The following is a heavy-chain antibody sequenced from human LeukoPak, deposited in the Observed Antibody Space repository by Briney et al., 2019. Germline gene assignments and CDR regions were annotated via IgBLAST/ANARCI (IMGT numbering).Heavy chain of an antibody. J-gene: IGHJ4*02. CDR1: GFTFSSYW. Sequence: GGSLRLSCAASGFTFSSYWMSWVRQAPGKGLEWVANIKQDGSEKYYVDSVKGRFTISRDNAKNSLYLQMNSLRAEDTAVYYCARGGDDFWSGYYSNNFDYWGQGTLVTVSS. D-gene: IGHD3-3*01. CDR2: IKQDGSEK. CDR3: ARGGDDFWSGYYSNNFDY. V-gene: IGHV3-7*01.